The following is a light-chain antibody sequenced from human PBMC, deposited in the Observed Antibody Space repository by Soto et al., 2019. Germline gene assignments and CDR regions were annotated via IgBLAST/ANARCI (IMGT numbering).Light chain of an antibody. CDR2: EVS. CDR3: SSYTSSTTWV. CDR1: SSDVGGHNY. Sequence: QSVLTQPASVSGSPGQSITISCTGTSSDVGGHNYVSWYQHHPGKAPKLMIYEVSNRPSGVSNRFSGSKSGNTASLTISGLQAEDEADYYCSSYTSSTTWVFGGGTKLTVL. J-gene: IGLJ3*02. V-gene: IGLV2-14*01.